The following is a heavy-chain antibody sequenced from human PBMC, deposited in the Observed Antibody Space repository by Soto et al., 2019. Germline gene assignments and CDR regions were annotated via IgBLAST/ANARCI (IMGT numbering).Heavy chain of an antibody. V-gene: IGHV1-69*02. Sequence: VQLVQSGAQVKKPGSSVKVSCKASGGTFSTYTFTWVRQAPGQGLEWMGRTIPMLGVANYVQKLQGRITITTDKSRTTTYMEPSSLTSEDTAIYYCAIGFVNEIDYLGQGTLVSFSS. CDR3: AIGFVNEIDY. CDR1: GGTFSTYT. CDR2: TIPMLGVA. J-gene: IGHJ4*02. D-gene: IGHD3-16*02.